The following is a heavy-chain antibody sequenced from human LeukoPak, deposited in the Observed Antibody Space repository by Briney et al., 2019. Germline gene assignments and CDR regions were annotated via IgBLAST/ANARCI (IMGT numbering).Heavy chain of an antibody. V-gene: IGHV1-69*06. Sequence: PMASVKVSCKASGGTFSSYEISWVRQAPGQGLEWMGGIIPMFGTAKYAQKFQGRVTITADKSTSTAYMELSSLRSEDTAVYYCASGTTDIVVVPATLRNYYFDYWGQGTLVTVSS. CDR2: IIPMFGTA. CDR1: GGTFSSYE. D-gene: IGHD2-2*01. CDR3: ASGTTDIVVVPATLRNYYFDY. J-gene: IGHJ4*02.